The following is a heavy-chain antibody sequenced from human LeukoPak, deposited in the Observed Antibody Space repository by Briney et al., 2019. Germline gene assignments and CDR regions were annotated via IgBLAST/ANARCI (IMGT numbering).Heavy chain of an antibody. CDR2: IYYNGNT. Sequence: PSETLSLTCTVSGGSIRSSAYYWGWIRQPPGKGLEWIGNIYYNGNTFYSPSLKSRLIISIDTSKNQFSLKLSSVTAADTAVYFCARWPFWSGYGYHYYMDVWGRGTTVTVSS. D-gene: IGHD3-3*01. CDR1: GGSIRSSAYY. CDR3: ARWPFWSGYGYHYYMDV. J-gene: IGHJ6*03. V-gene: IGHV4-39*01.